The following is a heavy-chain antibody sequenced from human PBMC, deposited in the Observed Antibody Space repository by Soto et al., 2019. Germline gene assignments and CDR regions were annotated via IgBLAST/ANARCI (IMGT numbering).Heavy chain of an antibody. V-gene: IGHV2-5*01. CDR2: IYWNDDK. CDR1: GFSLTTSGVG. D-gene: IGHD2-2*01. CDR3: AHHTITPATNWFDP. J-gene: IGHJ5*02. Sequence: SGPTLVNPTQTLTLTCTFSGFSLTTSGVGVGWIRQPPGKALEWLALIYWNDDKRYSPSLRGRLTITKDTPKNQVVLAMTNMDPVDTATYYCAHHTITPATNWFDPWGLGTLVTVSS.